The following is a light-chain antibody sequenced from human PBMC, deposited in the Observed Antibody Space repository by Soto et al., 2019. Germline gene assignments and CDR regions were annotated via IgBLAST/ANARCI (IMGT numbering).Light chain of an antibody. V-gene: IGKV1-33*01. J-gene: IGKJ5*01. CDR1: QDISNY. CDR3: QQYDNLIT. Sequence: DIQMTQSPSSLSASLGDSVTITCQASQDISNYLNWYQQKPGKAPKLLIYDASNLETGVPSRLSGSGSGTDFTFTISSLQPEDIATYYCQQYDNLITFGQGTRLEIK. CDR2: DAS.